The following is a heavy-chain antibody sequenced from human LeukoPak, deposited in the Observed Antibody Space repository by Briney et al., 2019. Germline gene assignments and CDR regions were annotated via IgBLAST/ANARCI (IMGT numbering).Heavy chain of an antibody. V-gene: IGHV1-18*01. CDR3: ARDQGYGGKGPYYYYYGMDG. Sequence: ASVKVSCKASGYTFTSYGISWVRQAPGQGLEWMGWISAYNGNTNYAQKLQGRVTMTTDTSTSTAYMELRSLRSDDTAVYYCARDQGYGGKGPYYYYYGMDGWDQGPTVTVSS. D-gene: IGHD4-23*01. J-gene: IGHJ6*02. CDR2: ISAYNGNT. CDR1: GYTFTSYG.